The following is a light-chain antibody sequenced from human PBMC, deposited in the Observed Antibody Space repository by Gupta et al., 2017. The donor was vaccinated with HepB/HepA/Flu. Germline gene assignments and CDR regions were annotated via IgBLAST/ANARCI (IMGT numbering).Light chain of an antibody. J-gene: IGKJ5*01. Sequence: EIVMTQSPATLSVSPGERATLSCRASQSVSSNLAWYQQTPGQAPRLLIYGASTRTTGIPARFSGSGSGTDFTLTISSLQSEDFAVYYCQQYDNWPLTFVQGTRLEIK. CDR3: QQYDNWPLT. V-gene: IGKV3-15*01. CDR1: QSVSSN. CDR2: GAS.